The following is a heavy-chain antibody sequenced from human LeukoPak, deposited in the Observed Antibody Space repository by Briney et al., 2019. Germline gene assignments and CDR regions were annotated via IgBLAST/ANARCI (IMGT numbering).Heavy chain of an antibody. CDR2: ISGSGDST. D-gene: IGHD4-17*01. V-gene: IGHV3-23*01. Sequence: GGSLRLSCAASGFTFSSYAMSWVRQAPGKGLEWASAISGSGDSTYYADSVKGRFTISRDNSKNTLYLQMNSLRAEDTAVYYCAKSTTVTSSFDYWGQGTLVTVSS. J-gene: IGHJ4*02. CDR1: GFTFSSYA. CDR3: AKSTTVTSSFDY.